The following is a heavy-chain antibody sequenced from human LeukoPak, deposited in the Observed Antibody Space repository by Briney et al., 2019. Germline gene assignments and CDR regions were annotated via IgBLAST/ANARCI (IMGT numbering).Heavy chain of an antibody. Sequence: SETLSLTCTASGGSISSSDYFWSWTRQPAGKGLEWIGRINSRGSTNKNPSLKTRVTLSGDTSKNQFSLKLTSVTVADTAGDYCARYRLGWFGPWGQGTLVTVSS. CDR2: INSRGST. D-gene: IGHD6-25*01. CDR1: GGSISSSDYF. CDR3: ARYRLGWFGP. V-gene: IGHV4-61*02. J-gene: IGHJ5*02.